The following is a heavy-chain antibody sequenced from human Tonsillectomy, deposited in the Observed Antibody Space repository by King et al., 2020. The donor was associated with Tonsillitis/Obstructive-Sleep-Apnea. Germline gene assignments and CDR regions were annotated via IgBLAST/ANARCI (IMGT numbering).Heavy chain of an antibody. V-gene: IGHV4-34*01. Sequence: VQLQQWGAGLLKPSETLSLTCAVYGGSFSGYYWSWIRQPPGKGLEWIGEINHSGSTNYNPSLKSRVTISVDTSKNQFSLKLSSVTAADTAVYYCARGGGGLGYCSSTSCSYYYYYMDVWGKGTTVTVSS. CDR2: INHSGST. J-gene: IGHJ6*03. CDR1: GGSFSGYY. CDR3: ARGGGGLGYCSSTSCSYYYYYMDV. D-gene: IGHD2-2*01.